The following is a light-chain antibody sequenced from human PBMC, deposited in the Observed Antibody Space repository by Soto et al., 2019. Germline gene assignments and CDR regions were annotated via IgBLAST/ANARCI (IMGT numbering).Light chain of an antibody. CDR3: QQYGGSFLT. CDR1: QSVDSTY. J-gene: IGKJ5*01. V-gene: IGKV3-20*01. Sequence: EIVLTQSPGTLSLSPGERATLSCRASQSVDSTYLAWYQQKPGQAPRLLIYSASSRATGIPDRFSGGGSGTDFTLTISRLEPEDFAVYYCQQYGGSFLTFGQETRLETK. CDR2: SAS.